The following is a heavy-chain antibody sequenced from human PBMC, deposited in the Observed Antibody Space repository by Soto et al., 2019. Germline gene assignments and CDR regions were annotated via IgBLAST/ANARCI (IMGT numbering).Heavy chain of an antibody. CDR2: INPSGGST. V-gene: IGHV1-46*01. J-gene: IGHJ6*02. CDR3: ARDNKGGYSGYEDGRNDYGMDV. D-gene: IGHD5-12*01. Sequence: GASVKVSCKASGHTFTSYYMHWVRQAPGQGLEWMGIINPSGGSTSYAQKFQGRVTMTRDTSTSTVYMELSSLRSEDTAVYYCARDNKGGYSGYEDGRNDYGMDVWGQGTTVTVSS. CDR1: GHTFTSYY.